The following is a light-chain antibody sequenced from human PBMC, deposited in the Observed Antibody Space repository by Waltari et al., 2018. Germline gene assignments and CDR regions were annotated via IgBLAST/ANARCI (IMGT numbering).Light chain of an antibody. CDR2: AAS. V-gene: IGKV1D-12*01. CDR3: QQANTFPPGVT. CDR1: QDIGNW. J-gene: IGKJ4*01. Sequence: DIQMTQSPSSVSASVGDRINITCRASQDIGNWLAWYQQKPGTAPKLLIYAASRLQRGVPARFSGSGFGTDFTLTIVRLQPEDFATYFCQQANTFPPGVTFGGGTKVEI.